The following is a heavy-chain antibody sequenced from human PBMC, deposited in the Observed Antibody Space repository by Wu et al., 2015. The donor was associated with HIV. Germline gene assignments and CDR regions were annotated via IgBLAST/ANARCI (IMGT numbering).Heavy chain of an antibody. CDR2: IIPLFGAA. CDR1: GGTFSSFS. D-gene: IGHD6-13*01. V-gene: IGHV1-69*05. J-gene: IGHJ4*02. Sequence: QVQLVQSGAEVKEPGSSVKLSCKASGGTFSSFSINWVRQAPGQGLEWTGGIIPLFGAATYAPRFQGRATITSDESTSTAYMEVTGLRYEDTAVYYCARGFSSTWYDHFDLWGQGTLVTVSS. CDR3: ARGFSSTWYDHFDL.